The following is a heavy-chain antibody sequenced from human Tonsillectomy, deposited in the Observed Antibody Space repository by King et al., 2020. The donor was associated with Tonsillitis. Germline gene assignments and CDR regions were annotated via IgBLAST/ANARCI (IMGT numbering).Heavy chain of an antibody. D-gene: IGHD3-10*01. CDR2: ISSSSYI. CDR3: ASGEGWFGDTDGGLY. Sequence: VQLVESGGGLVKPGGSLRLSCAASGFTFSSYSMNWVRQAPGKGLEWVSSISSSSYIYYADSVKGRFTISRDNAKNSLYLQMNSLRAEDTAVYYCASGEGWFGDTDGGLYWGQGTLVTVSS. J-gene: IGHJ4*02. V-gene: IGHV3-21*01. CDR1: GFTFSSYS.